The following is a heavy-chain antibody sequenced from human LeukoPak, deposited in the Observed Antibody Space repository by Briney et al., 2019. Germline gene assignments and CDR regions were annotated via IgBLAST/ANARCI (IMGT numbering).Heavy chain of an antibody. CDR3: ARALGSSWDSSLDS. V-gene: IGHV3-30*04. CDR1: GFTFSNYA. CDR2: ISYDGSVE. Sequence: GGSLRLSCAASGFTFSNYAMHWVRQAPGKGLEWVALISYDGSVEKSAASVKGRFTISRDNSKNTLYSQMNSLRIEDTAVYYCARALGSSWDSSLDSWGQGTLVPVSS. J-gene: IGHJ4*02. D-gene: IGHD6-13*01.